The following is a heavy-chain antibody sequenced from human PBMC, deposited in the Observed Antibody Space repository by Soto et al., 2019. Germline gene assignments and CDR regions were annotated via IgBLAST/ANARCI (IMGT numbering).Heavy chain of an antibody. CDR3: ARAYSSSWHLIGSSYGWFGP. J-gene: IGHJ5*02. D-gene: IGHD6-13*01. Sequence: QVQLVQSGAEVKKPGASVKVSCKASGYTFTSYGISWVRQPPGQGLEWMGWIRAYNGNTNYAQKLQGRVTRTTDTSTSTAYMELRNVRSDDTAVYYCARAYSSSWHLIGSSYGWFGPWGQGTLVTVSS. CDR2: IRAYNGNT. V-gene: IGHV1-18*01. CDR1: GYTFTSYG.